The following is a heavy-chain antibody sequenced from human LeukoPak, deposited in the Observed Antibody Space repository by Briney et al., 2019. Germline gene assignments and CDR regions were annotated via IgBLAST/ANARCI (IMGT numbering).Heavy chain of an antibody. J-gene: IGHJ4*02. V-gene: IGHV3-30*02. CDR3: AREPYGSGSYNFDY. CDR1: GFTFSSYG. D-gene: IGHD3-10*01. Sequence: GGPLRLSCAASGFTFSSYGMHWVRQAPGKGLEWVAFIRYDGSNKYYADSVKGRFTISRDNSKNTLYLQMNSLRAEDTAVYYCAREPYGSGSYNFDYWGQGTLVTVSS. CDR2: IRYDGSNK.